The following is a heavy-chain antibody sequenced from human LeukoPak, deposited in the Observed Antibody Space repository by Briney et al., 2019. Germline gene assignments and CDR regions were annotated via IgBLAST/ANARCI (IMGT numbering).Heavy chain of an antibody. Sequence: GGSLRLSCAASGFTFSTYGMNWVRQAPGKGLEWVSYISNSGGTIYYGDSVKGRFTISRDNAKNSLYLQMNSLRAEDTAVYYCARGYYAFDYWGQGTLVTVSS. D-gene: IGHD2-2*01. CDR2: ISNSGGTI. CDR3: ARGYYAFDY. V-gene: IGHV3-48*01. J-gene: IGHJ4*02. CDR1: GFTFSTYG.